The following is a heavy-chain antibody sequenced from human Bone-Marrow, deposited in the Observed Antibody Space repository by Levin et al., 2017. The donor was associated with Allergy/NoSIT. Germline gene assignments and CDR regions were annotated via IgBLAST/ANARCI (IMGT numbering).Heavy chain of an antibody. V-gene: IGHV3-15*07. CDR2: FKGKTDGGTT. CDR1: GFTLNNAW. Sequence: LTCAVSGFTLNNAWINWVRQAPGKGLEWVGRFKGKTDGGTTDYAAPVKGRFTISRDDSKNMLYLQMNSLKTEDTAVYYCSTVRYCSSGVCYARYYYYYGMDVWGQGTTVTVSS. CDR3: STVRYCSSGVCYARYYYYYGMDV. J-gene: IGHJ6*02. D-gene: IGHD2-21*02.